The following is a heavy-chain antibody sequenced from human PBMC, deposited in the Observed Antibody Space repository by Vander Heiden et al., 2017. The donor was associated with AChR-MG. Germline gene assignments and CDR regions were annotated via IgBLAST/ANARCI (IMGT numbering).Heavy chain of an antibody. CDR2: IYYSGST. D-gene: IGHD3-10*01. CDR1: GGSIRGGGYY. Sequence: QVQLQESGPGLVKPSQTLSLTCTVPGGSIRGGGYYWSWIRQHPGKGLGWIGYIYYSGSTYYSPSLKSRVTISVDTSKNQFSLKLSSVAAADSAVYYCARVHYYPTSGWFDPWGQGTLVTVSS. CDR3: ARVHYYPTSGWFDP. J-gene: IGHJ5*02. V-gene: IGHV4-31*03.